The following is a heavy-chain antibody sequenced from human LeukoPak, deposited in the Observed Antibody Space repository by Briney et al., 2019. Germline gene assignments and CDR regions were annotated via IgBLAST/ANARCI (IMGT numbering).Heavy chain of an antibody. D-gene: IGHD3-22*01. CDR1: GFTFSTYA. J-gene: IGHJ4*02. Sequence: PGGSLRLSCAASGFTFSTYAMSWVRQAPGKGLQWVSSITSRGESTWYVDSVKGRFTITRDNSENTLYLQMHSLRAEDTAVYYCARDRPNYYGSDGHYYRRDGDYWGRGTLVSVSS. CDR3: ARDRPNYYGSDGHYYRRDGDY. V-gene: IGHV3-23*01. CDR2: ITSRGEST.